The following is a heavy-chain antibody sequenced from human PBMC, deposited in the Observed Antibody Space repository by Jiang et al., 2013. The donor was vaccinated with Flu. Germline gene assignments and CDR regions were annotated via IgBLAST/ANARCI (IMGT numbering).Heavy chain of an antibody. CDR2: TYYRSKWYN. J-gene: IGHJ4*02. CDR3: ARESMITFGGVIVIDY. CDR1: GDSVSSNSAA. D-gene: IGHD3-16*02. Sequence: AISGDSVSSNSAAWNWIRQSPSRGLEWLGRTYYRSKWYNDYAVSVKSRITINPDTSKNQFSLQLNSVTPEDTAVYYCARESMITFGGVIVIDYWGQGTLVTVSS. V-gene: IGHV6-1*01.